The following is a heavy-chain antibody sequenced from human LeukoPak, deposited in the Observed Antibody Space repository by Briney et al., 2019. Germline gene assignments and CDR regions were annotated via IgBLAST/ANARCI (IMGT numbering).Heavy chain of an antibody. CDR1: GFSFSSYS. J-gene: IGHJ4*02. V-gene: IGHV3-48*04. Sequence: GGPLRLSCTASGFSFSSYSMNGVRQAPGRDLDWVSYISSGGSLIYYADSVKGRFTISRDNANDSLYLRMNSLRAEDTAIYYCARGDRTTMATLDYWGQGILVTVSS. D-gene: IGHD3-10*01. CDR3: ARGDRTTMATLDY. CDR2: ISSGGSLI.